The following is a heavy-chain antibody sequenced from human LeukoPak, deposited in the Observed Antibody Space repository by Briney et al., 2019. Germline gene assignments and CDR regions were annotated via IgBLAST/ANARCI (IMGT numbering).Heavy chain of an antibody. Sequence: GGSLRLSCAASGLTFSSYWMHWVRQAPGKGLVWVSRINSDGSSTSYADSVKGRFTISRDNAKNTLYLQMNSLRAEDTAVYYCARVYRHYDFWSGYLYLDYWGQGTLVTVSS. CDR2: INSDGSST. CDR1: GLTFSSYW. CDR3: ARVYRHYDFWSGYLYLDY. V-gene: IGHV3-74*01. D-gene: IGHD3-3*01. J-gene: IGHJ4*02.